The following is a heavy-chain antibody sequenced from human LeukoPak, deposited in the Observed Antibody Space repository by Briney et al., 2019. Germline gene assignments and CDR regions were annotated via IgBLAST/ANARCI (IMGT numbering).Heavy chain of an antibody. J-gene: IGHJ4*02. CDR1: GGTFSSYA. V-gene: IGHV1-69*01. D-gene: IGHD3-10*01. CDR2: IIPIFGTA. Sequence: SVKVFCKASGGTFSSYAISWVRQAPGQGLEWMGGIIPIFGTANYAQKFQGRVTITADESTSTAYMELSSLRSEDTAVYYCARDYGSGSYYVYWGQGTLVTVSS. CDR3: ARDYGSGSYYVY.